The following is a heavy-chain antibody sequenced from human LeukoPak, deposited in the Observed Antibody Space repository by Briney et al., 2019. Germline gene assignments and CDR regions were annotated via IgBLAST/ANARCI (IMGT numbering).Heavy chain of an antibody. CDR1: GFTFSSYA. CDR2: ISGSGGST. D-gene: IGHD1-26*01. J-gene: IGHJ1*01. CDR3: TTDSWELRGIDHRYFQH. Sequence: GGSLRLSCAASGFTFSSYAMSWVRQAPGKGLEWVSAISGSGGSTYYADSVKGRFTISRDNSKNTLYLQMNSLRAEDTAVYYCTTDSWELRGIDHRYFQHWGQGTLVTVSS. V-gene: IGHV3-23*01.